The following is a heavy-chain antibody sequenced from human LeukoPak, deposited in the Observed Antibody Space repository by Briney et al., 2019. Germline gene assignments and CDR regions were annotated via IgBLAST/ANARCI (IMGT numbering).Heavy chain of an antibody. CDR2: IYYSGST. CDR1: GGSISSYY. Sequence: SETLSLTCTVSGGSISSYYWSWIRQPPGKGLEWIGYIYYSGSTNYNPSLKSRVTISVDTPKNQFSLKLSSVTAADTAVYYCARAEGELSFDYWGQGTLVTVSS. D-gene: IGHD3-16*02. V-gene: IGHV4-59*01. CDR3: ARAEGELSFDY. J-gene: IGHJ4*02.